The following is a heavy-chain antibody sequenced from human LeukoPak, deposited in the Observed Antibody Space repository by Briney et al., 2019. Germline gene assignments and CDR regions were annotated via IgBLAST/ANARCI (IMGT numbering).Heavy chain of an antibody. D-gene: IGHD3-16*02. Sequence: PGGSLRLSCGVSGITLSNYVMSWVRQAPGKGLEWVAGLSGSAGGTNYADSVKGRFTISRDNSKNTLFLQMDRLRAEDTAVYLCAKRGVVVRVFLVGFHKEAYYFDSWGQGAQVTVSS. J-gene: IGHJ4*02. CDR1: GITLSNYV. V-gene: IGHV3-23*01. CDR3: AKRGVVVRVFLVGFHKEAYYFDS. CDR2: LSGSAGGT.